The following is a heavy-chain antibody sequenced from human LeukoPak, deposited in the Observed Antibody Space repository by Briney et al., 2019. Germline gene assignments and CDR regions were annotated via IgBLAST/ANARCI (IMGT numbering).Heavy chain of an antibody. D-gene: IGHD5-24*01. CDR3: ARDRYGDGFAHFDY. CDR1: GYTFTTYA. CDR2: VTPSGGT. Sequence: ASVKVSCKASGYTFTTYAMHWVRQAPGQGLEWMGWVTPSGGTNYPQKFQGRVAITRDTSITTAYMDLSRLTSDDTAVYYCARDRYGDGFAHFDYWGQGALVTVSS. V-gene: IGHV1-2*02. J-gene: IGHJ4*02.